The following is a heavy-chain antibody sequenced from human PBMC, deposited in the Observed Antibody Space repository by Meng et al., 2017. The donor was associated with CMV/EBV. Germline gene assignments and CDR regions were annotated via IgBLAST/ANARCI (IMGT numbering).Heavy chain of an antibody. V-gene: IGHV3-48*03. Sequence: LSLTCAASGFTFSSYEMNWVRQAPGKGLEWVSYISSSGSTIYYADSVKGRFTISRDNAKNSLYLQMNSLRAEDTAVYYCARALIAVAGSWDYYYGMDVWGQGTTVTVSS. CDR1: GFTFSSYE. CDR3: ARALIAVAGSWDYYYGMDV. CDR2: ISSSGSTI. J-gene: IGHJ6*02. D-gene: IGHD6-19*01.